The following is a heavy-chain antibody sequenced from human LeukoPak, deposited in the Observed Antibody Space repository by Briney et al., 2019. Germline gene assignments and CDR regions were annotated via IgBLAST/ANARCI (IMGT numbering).Heavy chain of an antibody. V-gene: IGHV3-33*01. D-gene: IGHD2-8*01. CDR3: ARAGASNEFDY. Sequence: PGGSLRLSCAASGLTSTSYGMHWVRQAPGKRLEWVAVIWSDGSKTYYVDSVKGRFTISRDYSKNTLYLQMSSLRVEDTAVYYCARAGASNEFDYWGQGTLVTVSS. CDR2: IWSDGSKT. CDR1: GLTSTSYG. J-gene: IGHJ4*02.